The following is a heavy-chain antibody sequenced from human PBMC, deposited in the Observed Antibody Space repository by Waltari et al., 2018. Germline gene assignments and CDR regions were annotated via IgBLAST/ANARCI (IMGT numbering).Heavy chain of an antibody. V-gene: IGHV5-51*03. J-gene: IGHJ4*02. CDR3: ATQSGREALEFDY. D-gene: IGHD3-3*01. Sequence: EVQLVQSGAEGKKPGESLTLSCRGSGYSFTSDWIRWVRQMPGKGLECMGIIYPGDFDTRYSPSFQGQVTISADKSISTAYLQWSSLKASDTAMYYCATQSGREALEFDYWGQGTLVTVSS. CDR2: IYPGDFDT. CDR1: GYSFTSDW.